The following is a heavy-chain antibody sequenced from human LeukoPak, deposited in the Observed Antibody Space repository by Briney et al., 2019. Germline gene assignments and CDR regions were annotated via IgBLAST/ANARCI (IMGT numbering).Heavy chain of an antibody. CDR3: ARRKYYYDSSGYYPRRSSFDY. J-gene: IGHJ4*02. Sequence: PSEALSLTCAVYGGSFSGYYWSWIRQPPGKGLEWIGEINHSGSTNYNPSLKSRVTISVETSKNQFSLKLSSVTAADSAVYYCARRKYYYDSSGYYPRRSSFDYWGQGTLVTVSS. V-gene: IGHV4-34*01. D-gene: IGHD3-22*01. CDR1: GGSFSGYY. CDR2: INHSGST.